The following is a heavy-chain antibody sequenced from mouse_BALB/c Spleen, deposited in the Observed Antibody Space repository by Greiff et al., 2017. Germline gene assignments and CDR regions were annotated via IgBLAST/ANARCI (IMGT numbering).Heavy chain of an antibody. Sequence: VKLVESGPGLVAPSQSLSITCTVSGFSLTGYGVNWVRQPPGKGLEWLGMIWGDGSTDYDSALKSRLSISKDNSKSQVFLKMNSLQTDDTARYYCARDPYGYDDFHYAMDYWGQGTSVTVSS. V-gene: IGHV2-6-7*01. CDR2: IWGDGST. J-gene: IGHJ4*01. CDR3: ARDPYGYDDFHYAMDY. D-gene: IGHD2-2*01. CDR1: GFSLTGYG.